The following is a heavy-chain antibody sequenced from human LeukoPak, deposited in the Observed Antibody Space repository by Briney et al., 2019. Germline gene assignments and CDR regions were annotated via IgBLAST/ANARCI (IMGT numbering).Heavy chain of an antibody. CDR2: INHSGST. CDR1: GGSFSGYY. CDR3: ARSVYYYDSSGYYSY. J-gene: IGHJ4*02. Sequence: PSETLSLTCAVYGGSFSGYYWSWIRQPPGKGLEWIGEINHSGSTNYNPSLKSRVTISVDTSKNQFSLKLSSVTAADTAVYYCARSVYYYDSSGYYSYWGQGTLVTVSS. D-gene: IGHD3-22*01. V-gene: IGHV4-34*01.